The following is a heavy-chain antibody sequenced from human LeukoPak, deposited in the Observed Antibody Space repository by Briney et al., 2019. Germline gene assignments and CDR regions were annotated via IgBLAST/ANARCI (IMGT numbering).Heavy chain of an antibody. V-gene: IGHV4-39*07. Sequence: SETLSLTCTVSGGSISSSSYYWGWIRQPPGKGLEWIGSIYYSGSTYYNPSLKSRVTISVDTSNNHFSLKLTSVTAADTAVYYCARDVKGYYYGSGIDFWGQGTLVTVSS. CDR3: ARDVKGYYYGSGIDF. D-gene: IGHD3-10*01. J-gene: IGHJ4*02. CDR2: IYYSGST. CDR1: GGSISSSSYY.